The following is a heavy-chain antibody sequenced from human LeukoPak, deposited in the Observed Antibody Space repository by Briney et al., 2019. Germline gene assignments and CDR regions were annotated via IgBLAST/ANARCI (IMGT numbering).Heavy chain of an antibody. CDR2: ISPGGGTT. J-gene: IGHJ4*02. CDR1: GFTFSNEA. CDR3: TKVRSGSSNWALRIFDY. Sequence: GGSLRLSCAVSGFTFSNEAMGWVRQLRGGGLEWVSTISPGGGTTYYAESMKGRFTISRDNSKSILYLEMNSLRVEDTAVYYCTKVRSGSSNWALRIFDYWAREPWSPSPQ. V-gene: IGHV3-23*01. D-gene: IGHD4-11*01.